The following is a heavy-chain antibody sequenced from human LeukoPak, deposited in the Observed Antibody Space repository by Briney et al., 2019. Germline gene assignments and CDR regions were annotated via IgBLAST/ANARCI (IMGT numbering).Heavy chain of an antibody. V-gene: IGHV3-13*04. D-gene: IGHD3-10*01. Sequence: GGSLRLSCAASGFTFSSYDVHWVRQATGKGLEWVSGIGTAGDTYYPGSVKGRFTISRENAKNSLYLQMNSLRAGDTAVYYCARADKFFGELLEWGQGTLVTVSS. J-gene: IGHJ4*02. CDR3: ARADKFFGELLE. CDR2: IGTAGDT. CDR1: GFTFSSYD.